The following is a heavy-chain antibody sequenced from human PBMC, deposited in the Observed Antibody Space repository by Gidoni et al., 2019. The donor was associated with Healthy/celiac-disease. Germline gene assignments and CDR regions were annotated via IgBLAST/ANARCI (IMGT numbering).Heavy chain of an antibody. Sequence: EVQLVESGGGLVKPGGSLRLSCAASGFTFSSYSMTWVRQAPGKGREWVSSISSSSSYIYYADSVKGRFTISRDNANNSLYLQMNSLRAEDTAVYYCARAGSSSLPAFDYWGQGTLVTVSS. V-gene: IGHV3-21*01. CDR2: ISSSSSYI. CDR1: GFTFSSYS. J-gene: IGHJ4*02. D-gene: IGHD6-6*01. CDR3: ARAGSSSLPAFDY.